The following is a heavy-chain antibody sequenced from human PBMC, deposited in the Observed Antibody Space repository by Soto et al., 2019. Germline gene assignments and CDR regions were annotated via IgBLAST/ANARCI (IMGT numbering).Heavy chain of an antibody. D-gene: IGHD6-19*01. CDR3: ARGGLEPVEY. J-gene: IGHJ4*02. Sequence: EVQLVESGGHLVQPGGSLRLSCAASGFSFSTFGMHWVRQAPGKGLVWVSRINPEETTTTYADSVRGRVTISGDNAQNTLYLQMNSMRADDTAVYYCARGGLEPVEYWGQGTLVTVFS. V-gene: IGHV3-74*01. CDR2: INPEETTT. CDR1: GFSFSTFG.